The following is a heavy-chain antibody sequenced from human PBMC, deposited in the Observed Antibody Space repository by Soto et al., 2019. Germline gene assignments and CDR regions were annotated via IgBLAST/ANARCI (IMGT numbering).Heavy chain of an antibody. J-gene: IGHJ3*02. Sequence: SETLSLTCTVSGGSVSTDYWSWIRQPPGKGLEWIAYIYYSGSTSYNPSLKSRVTISLDTSKNQFSLKLSSVTAADTAVYYCARTYDDSGPNSGGYGFDIWGPGTMVS. D-gene: IGHD3-22*01. V-gene: IGHV4-59*02. CDR3: ARTYDDSGPNSGGYGFDI. CDR1: GGSVSTDY. CDR2: IYYSGST.